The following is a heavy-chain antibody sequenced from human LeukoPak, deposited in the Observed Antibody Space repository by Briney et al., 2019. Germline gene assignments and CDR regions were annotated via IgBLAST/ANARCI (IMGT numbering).Heavy chain of an antibody. CDR2: IKSKTDGGTT. V-gene: IGHV3-15*01. J-gene: IGHJ4*02. D-gene: IGHD3-22*01. CDR1: GFTFSNAW. CDR3: TTDRGVYDSSGYYYVEADY. Sequence: PGGSLRLSCAASGFTFSNAWMSWVRQAPGKGLEWVGRIKSKTDGGTTDYAAPVKGRFTISRDDSKNTLYLQMNSLKTEDTAVYYCTTDRGVYDSSGYYYVEADYWGQGTLVTVSS.